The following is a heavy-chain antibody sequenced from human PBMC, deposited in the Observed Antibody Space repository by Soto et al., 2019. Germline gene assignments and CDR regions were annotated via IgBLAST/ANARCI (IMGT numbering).Heavy chain of an antibody. CDR1: GFTFNFFG. CDR3: AKERRYSFDALDI. J-gene: IGHJ3*02. CDR2: ISYDGREK. V-gene: IGHV3-30*18. D-gene: IGHD5-12*01. Sequence: QEQLVESGGGVVQAGRSLRLSCAASGFTFNFFGMHWVRQAPGKGLEWVAVISYDGREKYYGDSVKGRFTMSRDNSKHMEYQEMSSLRPEDTSVYYCAKERRYSFDALDIWDHGTMIPVS.